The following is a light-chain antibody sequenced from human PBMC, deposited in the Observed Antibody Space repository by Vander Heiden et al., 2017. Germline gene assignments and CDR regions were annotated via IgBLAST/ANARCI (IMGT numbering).Light chain of an antibody. Sequence: DILLTQSPDSLAVSLGDRATITCRSSQSVIYSSNDRNCLAWSQQKPQQPPELLIYWASTQESRVPDRFSGSGSGTGFTLAISSLQTRDVAVYYCQQYCRTPYAFGQGTKLEIK. CDR2: WAS. CDR1: QSVIYSSNDRNC. V-gene: IGKV4-1*01. CDR3: QQYCRTPYA. J-gene: IGKJ2*01.